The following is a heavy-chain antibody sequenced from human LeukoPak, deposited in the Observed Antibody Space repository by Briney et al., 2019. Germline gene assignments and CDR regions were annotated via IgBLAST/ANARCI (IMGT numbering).Heavy chain of an antibody. CDR3: AKGGKWDVTPFDY. D-gene: IGHD1-26*01. J-gene: IGHJ4*02. CDR2: VSGSGATT. Sequence: PGGSLRLSCAASGFTFSNYAMTWVRQAPGQGLEWVSTVSGSGATTYYADSVKGRFTISRDNSKNTLYLQVNSLRAEDTAVYYCAKGGKWDVTPFDYWGQGTLVTVSS. CDR1: GFTFSNYA. V-gene: IGHV3-23*01.